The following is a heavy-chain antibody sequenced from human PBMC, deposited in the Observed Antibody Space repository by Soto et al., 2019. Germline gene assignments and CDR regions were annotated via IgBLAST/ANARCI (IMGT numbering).Heavy chain of an antibody. D-gene: IGHD2-15*01. Sequence: GGSLGLSCAASGFTFSSYYMSWVRQAPGKGLEWVSGVSASGSITSYADPAKGRFTISRDNAKNTVYLQMNSLRAEDTAVYYCAKGDCSGGRCYRGFDYWGQGTLVTVSS. CDR1: GFTFSSYY. CDR2: VSASGSIT. V-gene: IGHV3-23*01. CDR3: AKGDCSGGRCYRGFDY. J-gene: IGHJ4*02.